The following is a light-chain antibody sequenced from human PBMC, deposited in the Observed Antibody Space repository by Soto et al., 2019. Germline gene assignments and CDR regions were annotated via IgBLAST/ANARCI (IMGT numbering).Light chain of an antibody. Sequence: EIVLTQSPGTLSLSPGESACLSCRASQSISSDVAWYQQKPGQPPRILIYGASTTATGIPARFSGSGSGTEFTLTISSLQSEDFQVYNCQQYNKWPRTFGQGTKVDIK. J-gene: IGKJ2*01. CDR3: QQYNKWPRT. CDR2: GAS. V-gene: IGKV3-15*01. CDR1: QSISSD.